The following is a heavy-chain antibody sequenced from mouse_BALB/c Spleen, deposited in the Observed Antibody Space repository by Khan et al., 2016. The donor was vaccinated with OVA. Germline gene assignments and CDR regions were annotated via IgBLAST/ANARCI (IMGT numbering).Heavy chain of an antibody. CDR3: ARGGYGSLAY. CDR1: GYAFNNYM. CDR2: INPGSGGT. J-gene: IGHJ3*01. D-gene: IGHD1-1*01. Sequence: QVRLQQSGIELVRPGTSVKVSCKASGYAFNNYMIEWVKQRPGQGLEWIGVINPGSGGTNYNEKFKGKATLTADKSSNTAYMQLSSLTSDDSAVYFCARGGYGSLAYWGQGTLVTVSA. V-gene: IGHV1-54*01.